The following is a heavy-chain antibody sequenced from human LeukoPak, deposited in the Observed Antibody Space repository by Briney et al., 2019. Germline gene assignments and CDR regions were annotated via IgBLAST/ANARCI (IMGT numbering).Heavy chain of an antibody. Sequence: PGGSLRLSCAASGFTFSNAWMAWVRQAPGKGLEWVGRIKSKTDGGTTDYAAPAKGRLTISRNDSKNTLYLKMNSLKTEDTAVYYCTREAVTANGYFDYWGQGTLVTVSS. CDR3: TREAVTANGYFDY. J-gene: IGHJ4*02. D-gene: IGHD2-21*02. CDR1: GFTFSNAW. V-gene: IGHV3-15*01. CDR2: IKSKTDGGTT.